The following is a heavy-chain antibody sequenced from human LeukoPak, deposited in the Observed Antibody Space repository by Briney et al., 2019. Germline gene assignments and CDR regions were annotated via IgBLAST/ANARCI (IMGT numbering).Heavy chain of an antibody. D-gene: IGHD3-22*01. CDR1: GGSISSYY. CDR3: AREDYYYDSSGYLKD. Sequence: ASETLSLTCTVSGGSISSYYWSWIRQPAGKGLEWIGRIYTSGSTDYNPSLKSRVTMSVDTSKNQFSLKLSSVTAADTAVHYCAREDYYYDSSGYLKDWGQGTLVTVSS. J-gene: IGHJ4*02. V-gene: IGHV4-4*07. CDR2: IYTSGST.